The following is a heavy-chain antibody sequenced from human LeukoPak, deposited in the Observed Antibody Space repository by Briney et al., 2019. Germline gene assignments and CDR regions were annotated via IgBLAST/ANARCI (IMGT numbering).Heavy chain of an antibody. D-gene: IGHD6-13*01. CDR2: ISAYNGNT. J-gene: IGHJ6*02. Sequence: ASVKVSCKASGYTFTSYDINWVRQAPGQGLEWMGWISAYNGNTNYAQKLQGRVTMTTDTSTSTAYMELRSLRSDDTAVYYCASGIAAAGTNYYYGMDVWGQGTTVTVSS. V-gene: IGHV1-18*01. CDR3: ASGIAAAGTNYYYGMDV. CDR1: GYTFTSYD.